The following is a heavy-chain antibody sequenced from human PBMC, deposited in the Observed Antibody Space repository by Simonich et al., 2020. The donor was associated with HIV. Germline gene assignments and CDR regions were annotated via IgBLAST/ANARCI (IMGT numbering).Heavy chain of an antibody. J-gene: IGHJ6*03. CDR2: IYYSGRT. CDR1: GGSINNYY. Sequence: QVQVQESGPGLVKPSETLSLTCTVSGGSINNYYWNWIRQTPGKGLEWIGSIYYSGRTNYNPSFKSRVAMSVDTSKNQFSLKLSAVTAADTAVYYCARGVSGTAYFYYFMDVWGKGTTVTVSS. V-gene: IGHV4-59*12. CDR3: ARGVSGTAYFYYFMDV. D-gene: IGHD1-1*01.